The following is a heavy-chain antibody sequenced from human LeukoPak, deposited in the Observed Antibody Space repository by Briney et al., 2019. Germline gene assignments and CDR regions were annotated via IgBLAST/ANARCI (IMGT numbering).Heavy chain of an antibody. Sequence: SXTLFLTCAVYGGSLTGYYWTLVRQTPGKGLEWIGEVGIDGDTNYNPSLKSRVTISIDTSRNQFSLRLTSVTAADTAVYYCARVPATISRPCDSWGQGTLXTV. CDR1: GGSLTGYY. D-gene: IGHD2-15*01. CDR3: ARVPATISRPCDS. V-gene: IGHV4-34*01. J-gene: IGHJ5*02. CDR2: VGIDGDT.